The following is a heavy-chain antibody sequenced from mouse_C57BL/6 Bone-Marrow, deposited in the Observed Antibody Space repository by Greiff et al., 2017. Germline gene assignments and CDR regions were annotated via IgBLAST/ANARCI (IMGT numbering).Heavy chain of an antibody. J-gene: IGHJ1*03. V-gene: IGHV1-69*01. CDR3: ASKDGYDGHWYFDV. Sequence: QVQLQQPGAELVMPGASVKLSCKASGYTFTSYWMHWVKQRPGQGLEWIGEIDPSDSYTNYNQKFKGKSTLTVDKSSSPAYMQLSSLTSEDSAVYYCASKDGYDGHWYFDVWGTGTTVTVSS. CDR1: GYTFTSYW. D-gene: IGHD2-2*01. CDR2: IDPSDSYT.